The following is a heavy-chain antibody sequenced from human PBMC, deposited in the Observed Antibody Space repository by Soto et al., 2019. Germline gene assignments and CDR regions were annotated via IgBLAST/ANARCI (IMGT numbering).Heavy chain of an antibody. V-gene: IGHV4-31*03. CDR2: IYYSGST. D-gene: IGHD3-22*01. Sequence: QVQLQESGPGLVKPSQTLSLTCTVSGGSISSGDNYWSWIRQHPGKGLEWIGYIYYSGSTYYNPSLRRRFTSSVALSRTFFPLNRSSVPAADAAVYYCARVRAGPPFSYDSTVFDPWTQGSPVPVAS. CDR3: ARVRAGPPFSYDSTVFDP. CDR1: GGSISSGDNY. J-gene: IGHJ5*02.